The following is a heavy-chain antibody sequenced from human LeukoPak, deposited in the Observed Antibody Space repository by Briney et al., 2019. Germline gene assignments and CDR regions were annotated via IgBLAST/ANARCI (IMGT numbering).Heavy chain of an antibody. Sequence: GGSLRLSCTASGFTFRTYWMHWVRQAPGKGLVWVSRINSDGSTRYADSVKGRFTISRDNAKNTLYPQMNSLRAEDTAVYYCARVERWYSIDYWGQGTLVTVSS. J-gene: IGHJ4*02. CDR2: INSDGST. CDR3: ARVERWYSIDY. CDR1: GFTFRTYW. D-gene: IGHD6-13*01. V-gene: IGHV3-74*01.